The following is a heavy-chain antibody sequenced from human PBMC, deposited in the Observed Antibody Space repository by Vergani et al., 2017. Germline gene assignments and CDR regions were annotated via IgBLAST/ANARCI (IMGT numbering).Heavy chain of an antibody. Sequence: QVQLQESGPGLVKPSQTLSLTCTVSGGSISSGSYYWSWIRQPAGKGLEWIGRIYTSGSTNYNPSLKSRVIISVDTSKNQFSLKLSSVTAADTAVYYCASRRGWLHYGMDVWGQGTTVTVSS. CDR3: ASRRGWLHYGMDV. CDR1: GGSISSGSYY. D-gene: IGHD5-12*01. CDR2: IYTSGST. J-gene: IGHJ6*02. V-gene: IGHV4-61*02.